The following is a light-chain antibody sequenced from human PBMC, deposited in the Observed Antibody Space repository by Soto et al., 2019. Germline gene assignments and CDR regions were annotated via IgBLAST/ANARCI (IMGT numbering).Light chain of an antibody. J-gene: IGLJ1*01. CDR3: SSHTTSYTVDV. CDR1: ASDVGTNNY. Sequence: QSALTQPASVSGSPGQSITISCTGTASDVGTNNYVSWYQQYPGRAPQLIIYEVSQRPSGISDRFFGSKSGDTASLTISGIQAEDEADYYCSSHTTSYTVDVFGTGTKLTVL. V-gene: IGLV2-14*01. CDR2: EVS.